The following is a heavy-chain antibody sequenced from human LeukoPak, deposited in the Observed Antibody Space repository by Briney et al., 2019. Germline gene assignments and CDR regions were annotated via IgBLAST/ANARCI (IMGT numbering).Heavy chain of an antibody. CDR2: INHSGST. CDR1: GGSISSYY. Sequence: PSETLSLTCTVSGGSISSYYWSWIRQPPGKGLEWIGEINHSGSTNYNPSLKSRVTISVDTSKNQFSLKLSSVTAADTAVYYCARPQSGNSFDYWGQGTLVTVSS. CDR3: ARPQSGNSFDY. J-gene: IGHJ4*02. V-gene: IGHV4-34*01. D-gene: IGHD4-23*01.